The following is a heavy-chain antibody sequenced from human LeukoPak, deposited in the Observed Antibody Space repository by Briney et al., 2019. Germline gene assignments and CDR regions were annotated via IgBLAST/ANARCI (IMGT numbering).Heavy chain of an antibody. CDR3: ARGLQENLAWLTAFSAFDI. Sequence: ASVKVSCKASGYTFISYGISWVRQAPGQGLAWMGWISPYNGNTNYAQKLQGRVTMTTDTSTSTAYMELRGLRSDDTAVYYCARGLQENLAWLTAFSAFDIWGQGTMVTVSS. CDR1: GYTFISYG. CDR2: ISPYNGNT. D-gene: IGHD6-19*01. V-gene: IGHV1-18*01. J-gene: IGHJ3*02.